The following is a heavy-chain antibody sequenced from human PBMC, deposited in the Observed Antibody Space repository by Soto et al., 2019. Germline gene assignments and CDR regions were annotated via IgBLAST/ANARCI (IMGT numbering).Heavy chain of an antibody. CDR2: IDTSGDAM. J-gene: IGHJ4*02. V-gene: IGHV3-48*03. CDR1: GFTFSNYE. Sequence: LRLSCAVSGFTFSNYEWNWVRQAPGKGLEWISYIDTSGDAMFYADSVKGRFAVSRDNTMNSLYLQMNSLRAEDTAAYYCARESIGCGGDCLDYWGQGTLVTVSS. D-gene: IGHD2-21*01. CDR3: ARESIGCGGDCLDY.